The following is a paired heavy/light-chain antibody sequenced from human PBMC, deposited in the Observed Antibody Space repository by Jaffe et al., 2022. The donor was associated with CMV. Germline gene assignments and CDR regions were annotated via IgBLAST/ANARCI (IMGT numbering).Heavy chain of an antibody. Sequence: EVQLLQSGGDLVQPGGSLRLSCAASGFSFDNYAMNWVRQAPGKGLEWVAAVSGSEDRTYYADSVKGRFTVSRDSSKNTIHLHMNSLSAEDTAVYYCAKDSGPWGSNYLDYWGQGALVTVSS. D-gene: IGHD3-16*01. J-gene: IGHJ4*02. CDR1: GFSFDNYA. CDR3: AKDSGPWGSNYLDY. CDR2: VSGSEDRT. V-gene: IGHV3-23*01.
Light chain of an antibody. Sequence: SYVLTQPPSVSVAPGKTAKITCGDSNIGSRSVHWYQQKPGQAPTLLIFYDSDRPSGIPERFSGSNSGNTATLTISRVEVGDEADYYCQVWDSSSEHRVFGGGTKLTVL. CDR3: QVWDSSSEHRV. J-gene: IGLJ3*02. CDR2: YDS. V-gene: IGLV3-21*01. CDR1: NIGSRS.